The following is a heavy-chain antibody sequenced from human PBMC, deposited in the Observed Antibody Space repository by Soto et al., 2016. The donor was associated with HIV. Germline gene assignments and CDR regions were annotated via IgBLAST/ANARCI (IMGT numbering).Heavy chain of an antibody. CDR2: IYSGGNT. CDR1: GFTVSSSY. J-gene: IGHJ4*02. CDR3: ARDRPGYSDRTGSSGVGYFEN. V-gene: IGHV3-66*01. D-gene: IGHD3-22*01. Sequence: EVQLVESGGGLVQPGGSLRLSCEASGFTVSSSYMSWVRQTPGKGLEWVSLIYSGGNTYYANSVAGRFTISRDNSNNILFLQMNSLRAEDTAVYYCARDRPGYSDRTGSSGVGYFENWGQGNLVTVSS.